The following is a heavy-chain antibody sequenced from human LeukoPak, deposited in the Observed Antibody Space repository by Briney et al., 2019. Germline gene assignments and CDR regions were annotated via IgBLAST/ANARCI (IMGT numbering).Heavy chain of an antibody. CDR1: GGTFSSYA. Sequence: SVKVSFKASGGTFSSYAISWVRQAPGQGLEWMGGIIPIFGTANYAQKFQGRVTITTDESTSTAYMELSSLRSEDTAVYYCARVLVRHDQDYYDSSGYQYYFDYWGQGTLVTVSS. CDR3: ARVLVRHDQDYYDSSGYQYYFDY. CDR2: IIPIFGTA. J-gene: IGHJ4*02. D-gene: IGHD3-22*01. V-gene: IGHV1-69*05.